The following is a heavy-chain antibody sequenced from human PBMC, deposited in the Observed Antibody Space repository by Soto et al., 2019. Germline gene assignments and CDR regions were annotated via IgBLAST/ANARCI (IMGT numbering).Heavy chain of an antibody. D-gene: IGHD6-6*01. J-gene: IGHJ4*02. CDR3: ERSSRESAL. CDR2: ISTSSSTI. CDR1: GYTFSSYS. V-gene: IGHV3-48*02. Sequence: VGSLRLSCEASGYTFSSYSTNWVRQAPGKGLEWLSYISTSSSTIYYADSVKGRFTISRDNAKNSLYLQMDSLRDDDTAVYYCERSSRESALWGQGTLVTVSS.